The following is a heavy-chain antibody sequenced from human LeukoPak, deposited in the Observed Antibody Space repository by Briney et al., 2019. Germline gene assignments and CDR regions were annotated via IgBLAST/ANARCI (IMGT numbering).Heavy chain of an antibody. V-gene: IGHV3-64*01. CDR3: ARGDTRLGGAFDV. D-gene: IGHD3-16*01. J-gene: IGHJ3*01. Sequence: GGSLRPSCAASGFNLRSFAIHWVRQAPGKGLEYVSATSGDGGTTFCASSLQGRCTISRDNSNQMVYLQLGSLKIEDMGLYYCARGDTRLGGAFDVWGQGTMVTVSP. CDR2: TSGDGGTT. CDR1: GFNLRSFA.